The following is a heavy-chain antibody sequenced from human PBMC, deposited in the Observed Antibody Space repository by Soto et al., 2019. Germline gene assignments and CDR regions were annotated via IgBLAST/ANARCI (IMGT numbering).Heavy chain of an antibody. CDR3: AREASGYDF. CDR1: GGTFSSFG. J-gene: IGHJ1*01. CDR2: IIPVFGRP. V-gene: IGHV1-69*13. Sequence: SVKVSCKASGGTFSSFGISWVRQAPGQGLEWMGGIIPVFGRPNYAQRFRGRLTITADESTNTSYMELINLTSEDTAVYYCAREASGYDFWGQGTQVTVSS. D-gene: IGHD5-12*01.